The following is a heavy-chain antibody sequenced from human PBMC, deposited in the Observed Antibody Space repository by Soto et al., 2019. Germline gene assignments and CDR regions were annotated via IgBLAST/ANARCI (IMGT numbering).Heavy chain of an antibody. CDR1: AGCIGSSLYY. CDR3: ARRPYYYYYGMDV. J-gene: IGHJ6*02. CDR2: IYYSGST. Sequence: SEALSLTCTVSAGCIGSSLYYWGWVRQSPGKGLEWIESIYYSGSTHYNPSLKSRVTVSVDTSKNQFSLKLTSVTAADTAVYYCARRPYYYYYGMDVWGQGTRVS. V-gene: IGHV4-39*01.